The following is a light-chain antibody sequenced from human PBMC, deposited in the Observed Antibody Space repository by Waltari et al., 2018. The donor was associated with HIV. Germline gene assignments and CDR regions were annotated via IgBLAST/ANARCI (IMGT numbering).Light chain of an antibody. CDR2: WAA. Sequence: DIVMTQSPESLAVSLGEQATINCKSSQTIFYKSNNKNYLAWYQRKPGQSPKLLVSWAANREVGDPDRFRGSGSGTDVTLTISSLQAEDVAVYYCQQFYRTPYTFGHGTRLEFK. CDR3: QQFYRTPYT. CDR1: QTIFYKSNNKNY. V-gene: IGKV4-1*01. J-gene: IGKJ2*01.